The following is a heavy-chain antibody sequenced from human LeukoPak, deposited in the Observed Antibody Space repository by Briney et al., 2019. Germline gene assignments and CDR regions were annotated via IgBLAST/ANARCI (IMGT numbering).Heavy chain of an antibody. CDR1: GYTFTSYY. CDR3: ARAQPFYSSSWTANDAFDI. D-gene: IGHD6-13*01. V-gene: IGHV1-8*01. J-gene: IGHJ3*02. Sequence: ASVKVSRKASGYTFTSYYINWVRQATGQGLEWMGWMNANSGNTGYAQKFQGRVTMTRNTSICTAYMELSSLRSEDTAVYYCARAQPFYSSSWTANDAFDIWGQGTMVTVSS. CDR2: MNANSGNT.